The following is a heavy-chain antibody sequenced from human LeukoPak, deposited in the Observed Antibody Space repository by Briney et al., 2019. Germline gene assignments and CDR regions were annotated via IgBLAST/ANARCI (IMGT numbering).Heavy chain of an antibody. D-gene: IGHD2-21*01. J-gene: IGHJ4*02. CDR3: ARLGSVVFDY. V-gene: IGHV4-38-2*01. Sequence: KPSETLSLTCAVSGYSISSGYYWGWIRQPPGKGLEWIGSIYHSGSTYYNPSLKSRVTISVDTSKNQFSLKLSSVAAADTAVYYCARLGSVVFDYWGQGTLVTVSS. CDR1: GYSISSGYY. CDR2: IYHSGST.